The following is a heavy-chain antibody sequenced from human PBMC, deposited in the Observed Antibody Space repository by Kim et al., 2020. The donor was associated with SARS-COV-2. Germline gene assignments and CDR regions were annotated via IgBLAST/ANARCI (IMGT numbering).Heavy chain of an antibody. CDR3: ARGAEISSSWYGGLYYYGMDV. CDR2: IYYSGST. CDR1: GGSISSGGYY. J-gene: IGHJ6*02. V-gene: IGHV4-31*03. D-gene: IGHD6-13*01. Sequence: SETLSLTCTVSGGSISSGGYYWSWIRQHPGKGLEWIGYIYYSGSTYYNPSLKSRVTISVDTSKNQFSLKLSSVIAADTAVYYCARGAEISSSWYGGLYYYGMDVWGQGTTVTVSS.